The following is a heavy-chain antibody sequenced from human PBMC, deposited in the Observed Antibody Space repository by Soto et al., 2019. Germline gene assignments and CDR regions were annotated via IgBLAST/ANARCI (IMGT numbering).Heavy chain of an antibody. Sequence: EVQLLESGGGLVQPGGSLRLSCAASGFTFSSYAMSWVRQAPGKGLEWVSAISGSGGSTYYADSVKGRFTISRDNSKNTLYLQMNSLRAEDTAVYYCAKVAGPYGGNPPPILDYWGQGTLVTVSS. D-gene: IGHD4-17*01. CDR3: AKVAGPYGGNPPPILDY. CDR2: ISGSGGST. V-gene: IGHV3-23*01. J-gene: IGHJ4*02. CDR1: GFTFSSYA.